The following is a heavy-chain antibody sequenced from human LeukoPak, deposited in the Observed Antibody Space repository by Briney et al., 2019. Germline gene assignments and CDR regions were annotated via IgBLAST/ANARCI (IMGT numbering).Heavy chain of an antibody. Sequence: NSGGSLRLSCAGSGFPFSGYSMNWVRQTPGKGLEWVSSMSILSGITYYAESVKGRFTVSRDNAKNLLHLQMNSLRVEDTAIYYCAREFEYSTSGAGYWGQGTLVTVSS. CDR3: AREFEYSTSGAGY. J-gene: IGHJ4*02. CDR2: MSILSGIT. V-gene: IGHV3-21*01. CDR1: GFPFSGYS. D-gene: IGHD6-6*01.